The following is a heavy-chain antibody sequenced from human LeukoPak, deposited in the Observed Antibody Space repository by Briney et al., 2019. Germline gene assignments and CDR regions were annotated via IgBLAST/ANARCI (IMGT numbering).Heavy chain of an antibody. D-gene: IGHD5-18*01. CDR3: ARGGGYNYGTFDY. Sequence: GESLKISCKGSGYSXTXYWIGXVXXXPGKXLEXMGIIYPGDHDTRYXPSFQGQVTLSADKYISTAYLQWSSLKASDTAMYYCARGGGYNYGTFDYWGQGTLVTVSS. V-gene: IGHV5-51*01. J-gene: IGHJ4*02. CDR2: IYPGDHDT. CDR1: GYSXTXYW.